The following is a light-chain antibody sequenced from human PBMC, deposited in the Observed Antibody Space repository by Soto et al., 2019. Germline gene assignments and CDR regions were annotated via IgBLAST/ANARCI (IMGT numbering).Light chain of an antibody. CDR3: QKYYSSPIT. CDR1: QGISSY. V-gene: IGKV1-8*01. Sequence: AILITQSPSSLSASTGDRVTITCRASQGISSYLAWYQQKPGKAPKLLIYAASTLQSGVPSRFSGSGSGTDFTLTISCLQSEDFATYYCQKYYSSPITCGQGIRREIK. CDR2: AAS. J-gene: IGKJ5*01.